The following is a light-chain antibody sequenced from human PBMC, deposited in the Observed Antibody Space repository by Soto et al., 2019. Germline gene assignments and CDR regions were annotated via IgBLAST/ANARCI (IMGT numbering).Light chain of an antibody. CDR2: HYD. V-gene: IGLV1-36*01. Sequence: QSVLTQPPAVSAAPRQSVTISCSGDSFNIGSYAVSWYQQVPGKAPKLLVYHYDLLPSGVSARFSASKSGTSASLAISGLQSDDEGDYYSAAWEDRWNGVMFGGGTKVTVL. CDR3: AAWEDRWNGVM. J-gene: IGLJ3*02. CDR1: SFNIGSYA.